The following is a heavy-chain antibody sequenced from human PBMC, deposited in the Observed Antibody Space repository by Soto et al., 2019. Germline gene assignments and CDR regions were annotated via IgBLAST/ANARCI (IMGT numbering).Heavy chain of an antibody. V-gene: IGHV3-30*03. CDR2: ISYDGSNK. CDR1: GFTFSSYG. CDR3: ASRPHGDYDNWFDP. D-gene: IGHD4-17*01. J-gene: IGHJ5*02. Sequence: PGGSLRLSCAASGFTFSSYGMHWVRQAPGKGLEWVAVISYDGSNKYYADSVKGRFTISRDNSKNTLYLQMNSLRAEDTAVYYCASRPHGDYDNWFDPWGQGTLVTAPQ.